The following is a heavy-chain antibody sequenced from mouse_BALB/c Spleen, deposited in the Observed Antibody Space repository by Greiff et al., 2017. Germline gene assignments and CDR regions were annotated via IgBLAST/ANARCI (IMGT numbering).Heavy chain of an antibody. D-gene: IGHD1-1*01. CDR1: GFSLTSYG. CDR3: ARNYRGSSSWFAY. J-gene: IGHJ3*01. Sequence: VQGVESGPGLVQPSQSLSITCTVSGFSLTSYGVHWVRQSPGKGLEWLGVIWSGGSTDYNAAFISRLSISKDNSKSQVFFKMNSLQADDTAIYYCARNYRGSSSWFAYWGQGTLVTVSA. V-gene: IGHV2-4-1*01. CDR2: IWSGGST.